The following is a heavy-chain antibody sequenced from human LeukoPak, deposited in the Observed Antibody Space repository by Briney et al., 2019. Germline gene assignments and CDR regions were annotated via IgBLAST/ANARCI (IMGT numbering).Heavy chain of an antibody. CDR1: GGTFSSYA. D-gene: IGHD3-10*01. Sequence: SVKVSCKASGGTFSSYAINWVRQAPGQGLEWMGRIIPIFGTANYAQKFQGRVTITTDESTSTAYMELSSLRSEDTAVYYCALTYYYGSVWFDPWGQGTLVTVSS. CDR2: IIPIFGTA. V-gene: IGHV1-69*05. CDR3: ALTYYYGSVWFDP. J-gene: IGHJ5*02.